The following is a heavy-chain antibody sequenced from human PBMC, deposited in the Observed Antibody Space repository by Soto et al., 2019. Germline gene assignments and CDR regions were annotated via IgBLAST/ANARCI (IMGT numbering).Heavy chain of an antibody. CDR1: GYTFTSYA. CDR2: INAGNGNT. Sequence: ASVKVSCKASGYTFTSYAMHWVRQAPGQRLEWMGWINAGNGNTKYSQKFQGRVTITRDTSASTAYMELSSLRSEDTAVYYCARDPGPYYDILTGYYIYYYGMDVWGQGTTVTVSS. CDR3: ARDPGPYYDILTGYYIYYYGMDV. D-gene: IGHD3-9*01. V-gene: IGHV1-3*01. J-gene: IGHJ6*02.